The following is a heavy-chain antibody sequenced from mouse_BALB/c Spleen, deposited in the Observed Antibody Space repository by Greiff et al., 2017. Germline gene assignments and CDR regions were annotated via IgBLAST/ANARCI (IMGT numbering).Heavy chain of an antibody. CDR1: GYSITSGYY. Sequence: ESGPGLVKPSQSLSLTCSVTGYSITSGYYWNWIRQFPGNKLEWMGYISYDGSNNYNPSLKNRISITRDTSKNQFFLKLNSVTTEDTATYYCARGGFITTVVAENYWGQGTTLTVSS. CDR3: ARGGFITTVVAENY. CDR2: ISYDGSN. D-gene: IGHD1-1*01. J-gene: IGHJ2*01. V-gene: IGHV3-6*02.